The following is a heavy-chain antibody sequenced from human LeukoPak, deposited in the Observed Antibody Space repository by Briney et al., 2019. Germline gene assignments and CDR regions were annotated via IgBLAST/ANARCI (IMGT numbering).Heavy chain of an antibody. J-gene: IGHJ4*02. Sequence: SETLSLTCTVSGGSISSGSYYWSWIRQPAGKGLEWIGRIYTSGSTNYNPSLKSRVTISVDTSKNQFSLKLSSVTAADTAVYYCASTIFGVVHWGQGTLVTVSS. CDR3: ASTIFGVVH. CDR1: GGSISSGSYY. V-gene: IGHV4-61*02. D-gene: IGHD3-3*01. CDR2: IYTSGST.